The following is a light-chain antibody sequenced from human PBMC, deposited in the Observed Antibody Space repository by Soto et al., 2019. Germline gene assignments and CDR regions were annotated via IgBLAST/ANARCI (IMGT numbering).Light chain of an antibody. CDR3: AARDDSLSGHWV. Sequence: QAVVTQPPSVSGAPGQRVTISCTGSNSNIGAGYDVHWYQQLPGTAPKLLIYRNNQRPSGVPDRFAGSKSGTSASLAISGLRSEDEADYYCAARDDSLSGHWVFGGGTKLTVL. V-gene: IGLV1-47*01. J-gene: IGLJ3*02. CDR1: NSNIGAGYD. CDR2: RNN.